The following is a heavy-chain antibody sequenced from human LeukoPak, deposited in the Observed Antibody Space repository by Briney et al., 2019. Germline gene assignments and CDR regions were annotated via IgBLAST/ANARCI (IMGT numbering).Heavy chain of an antibody. CDR3: ARALPTRRGYYYYYYYMDV. CDR2: IKQDGSEK. Sequence: GGSLRLSCAASGFTFSSYWMSWVRQAPGKGVEWVANIKQDGSEKYYVDSVKGRFTISRDNAKNSLYLQMNSLRAEDTAVYYCARALPTRRGYYYYYYYMDVWGKGTTVTVSS. J-gene: IGHJ6*03. D-gene: IGHD2-15*01. V-gene: IGHV3-7*01. CDR1: GFTFSSYW.